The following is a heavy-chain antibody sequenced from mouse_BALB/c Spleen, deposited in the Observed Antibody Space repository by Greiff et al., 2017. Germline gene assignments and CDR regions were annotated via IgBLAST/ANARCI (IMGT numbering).Heavy chain of an antibody. Sequence: EVQLQQSGTVLARPGASVKMSCKASGYTFTSYWMHWVKQRPGQGLEWIGDIYPGNSDTSYNQKFKGKAKLTAVTSTRTAYMELSSLTNEDSAVYYCTREWLLLPYYYAMDYWGQGTSVTVSS. CDR2: IYPGNSDT. V-gene: IGHV1-5*01. CDR3: TREWLLLPYYYAMDY. J-gene: IGHJ4*01. D-gene: IGHD2-3*01. CDR1: GYTFTSYW.